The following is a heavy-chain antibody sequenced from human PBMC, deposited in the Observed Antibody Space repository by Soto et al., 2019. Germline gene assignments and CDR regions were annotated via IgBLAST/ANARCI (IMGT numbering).Heavy chain of an antibody. CDR3: ARDEDSSSPEYYYYYYGMDV. D-gene: IGHD6-6*01. CDR2: ISAYNGNT. CDR1: GYTFTSYG. J-gene: IGHJ6*02. Sequence: ASVKVSCKASGYTFTSYGISWVRQAPGQGLEWMGWISAYNGNTNYAQKLQGRVTMTTDTSTSTAYMELRSLRSDDTAVYYCARDEDSSSPEYYYYYYGMDVWGQGTTVTVS. V-gene: IGHV1-18*04.